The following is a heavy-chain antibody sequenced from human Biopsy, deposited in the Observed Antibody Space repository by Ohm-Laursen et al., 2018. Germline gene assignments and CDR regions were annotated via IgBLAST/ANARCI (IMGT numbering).Heavy chain of an antibody. CDR1: GGSLTGHY. D-gene: IGHD4-23*01. V-gene: IGHV4-59*11. CDR2: ISHTGYT. J-gene: IGHJ1*01. Sequence: GTLSLTCTVSGGSLTGHYWTWIRQPPGKGLEWIGHISHTGYTSYKSSLKSRVTISLDTSRKHFSLRLTSLAAADTAVYYCARGSNEYGGLYFPHWGQGTLVTVSS. CDR3: ARGSNEYGGLYFPH.